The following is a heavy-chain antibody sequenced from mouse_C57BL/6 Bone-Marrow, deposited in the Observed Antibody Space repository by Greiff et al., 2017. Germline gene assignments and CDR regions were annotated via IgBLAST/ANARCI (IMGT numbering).Heavy chain of an antibody. V-gene: IGHV1-82*01. J-gene: IGHJ3*01. D-gene: IGHD2-3*01. CDR1: GYAFSSSW. Sequence: QVQLQQSGPELVKPGASVKISCKASGYAFSSSWMNWVKQRPGKGLEWIGRIYPGDGDPNYNGKFKGKATLTADKSSSTAYMQLSSLTSEDSAVYFCARWLLRGFAYWGQGTLVTVSA. CDR2: IYPGDGDP. CDR3: ARWLLRGFAY.